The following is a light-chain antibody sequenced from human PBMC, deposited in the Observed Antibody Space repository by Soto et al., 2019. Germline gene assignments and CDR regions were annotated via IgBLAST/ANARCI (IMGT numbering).Light chain of an antibody. CDR2: EAS. J-gene: IGKJ3*01. Sequence: DIQMTQSPSAVSASVGDTVTIICRASQSISKWLAWYQQKPGTAPKLLIYEASKLESGVSSRFSGSGSGTEFPLTITSLQADDFATYYCQQYNSFLFTVGPGTKVDIK. CDR3: QQYNSFLFT. V-gene: IGKV1-5*02. CDR1: QSISKW.